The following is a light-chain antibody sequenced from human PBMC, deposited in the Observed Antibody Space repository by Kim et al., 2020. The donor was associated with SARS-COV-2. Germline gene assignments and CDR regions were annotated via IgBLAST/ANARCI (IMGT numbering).Light chain of an antibody. J-gene: IGLJ2*01. CDR3: NSRDSNDIVL. CDR2: GKN. Sequence: VALGQTVRITCQGDRLRSYYATWYQQKPGQAPIVVIYGKNNRPSGIPDRFSGSSSGNTASLTIPGTQAGDEADYYCNSRDSNDIVLFGGGTQLTVL. V-gene: IGLV3-19*01. CDR1: RLRSYY.